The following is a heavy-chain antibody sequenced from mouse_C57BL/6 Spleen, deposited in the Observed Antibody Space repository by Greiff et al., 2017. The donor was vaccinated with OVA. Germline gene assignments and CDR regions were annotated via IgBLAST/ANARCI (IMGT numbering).Heavy chain of an antibody. CDR3: ARTITTVVATDYFDD. V-gene: IGHV1-52*01. Sequence: QVQLQQPGAELVRPGSSVKLSCKASGYTFTSYWMHWVKQRPIQGLEWIGNIDPSDSETHYNQKFKDKATLTVDKSSSTAYMQLSSLTSEDSAVYYGARTITTVVATDYFDDWGQGTTLTVSS. CDR1: GYTFTSYW. J-gene: IGHJ2*01. CDR2: IDPSDSET. D-gene: IGHD1-1*01.